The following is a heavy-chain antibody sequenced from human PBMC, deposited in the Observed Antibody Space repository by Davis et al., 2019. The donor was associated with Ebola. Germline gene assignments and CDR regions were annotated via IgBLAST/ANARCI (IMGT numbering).Heavy chain of an antibody. V-gene: IGHV5-51*01. Sequence: KVSCKGSGYSFTSYWIGWVRQMPGKGLEWMGIIYPGDSDTRYSPSFQGQVTISADKSISTAYLQWSSLKASDTAMYYCARQVWIAVAGTRYYYYGMDVWGQGTTVTVSS. D-gene: IGHD6-19*01. CDR2: IYPGDSDT. CDR3: ARQVWIAVAGTRYYYYGMDV. CDR1: GYSFTSYW. J-gene: IGHJ6*02.